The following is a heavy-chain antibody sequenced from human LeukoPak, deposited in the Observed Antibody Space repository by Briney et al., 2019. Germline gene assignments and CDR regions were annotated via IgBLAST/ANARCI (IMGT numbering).Heavy chain of an antibody. Sequence: SGPTLVKPPQTLTLTCTFSGFSLRTSGVGVGWIRQPPGKALEWLALIYWNDDKRYSPSLKSRLTITKDTSKNQVVLTMTNMDPVDTATYYCALLDYYGSGSYPPLFDYWGQGTLVTVSS. CDR3: ALLDYYGSGSYPPLFDY. D-gene: IGHD3-10*01. CDR1: GFSLRTSGVG. CDR2: IYWNDDK. J-gene: IGHJ4*02. V-gene: IGHV2-5*01.